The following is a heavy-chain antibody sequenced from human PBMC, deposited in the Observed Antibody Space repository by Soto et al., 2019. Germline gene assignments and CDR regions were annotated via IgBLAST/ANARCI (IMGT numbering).Heavy chain of an antibody. V-gene: IGHV3-23*01. CDR2: ISGSGGST. D-gene: IGHD3-22*01. CDR1: GLTFSSYA. CDR3: AKDLYLVVVSFDY. Sequence: PGGSLRLSCAASGLTFSSYAMSWVRQAPGKGLEWVSAISGSGGSTYYADSVKGRFTISRDNSKNTLYLQMNSLRAEDTAVYYCAKDLYLVVVSFDYWGQGTLVTVSS. J-gene: IGHJ4*02.